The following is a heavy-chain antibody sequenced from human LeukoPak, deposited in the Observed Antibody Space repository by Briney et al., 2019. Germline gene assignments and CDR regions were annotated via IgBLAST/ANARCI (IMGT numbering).Heavy chain of an antibody. D-gene: IGHD5-18*01. Sequence: GGSLRLSCAASGFTFSNAWMSWVRQAPGKGLEWVGRIKSKTDGGTTDYAAPVKGRFTISRDDSKNTLYLQMNSLKTEDTAVYYCTTVDTAMADLYYYYYYYMDVWGKGTTVTVSS. CDR2: IKSKTDGGTT. CDR1: GFTFSNAW. J-gene: IGHJ6*03. CDR3: TTVDTAMADLYYYYYYYMDV. V-gene: IGHV3-15*01.